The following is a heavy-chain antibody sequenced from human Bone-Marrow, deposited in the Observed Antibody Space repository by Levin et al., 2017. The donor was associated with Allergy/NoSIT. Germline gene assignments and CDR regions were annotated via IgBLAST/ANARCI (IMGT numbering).Heavy chain of an antibody. CDR1: GNTFNNHW. J-gene: IGHJ4*02. Sequence: KPGGSLRLSCKASGNTFNNHWIGWVRQVPGKGLEWVAMIFPDDADTRYSPSFQGQVTISADKAITTAYLQWSSLKASDIAIYYCVTTVTTLGLDYWGQGTLVTVSS. D-gene: IGHD4-11*01. CDR2: IFPDDADT. V-gene: IGHV5-51*01. CDR3: VTTVTTLGLDY.